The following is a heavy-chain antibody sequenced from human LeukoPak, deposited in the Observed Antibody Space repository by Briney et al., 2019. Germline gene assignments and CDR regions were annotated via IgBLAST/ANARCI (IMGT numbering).Heavy chain of an antibody. CDR3: ARLYYYASSGYDALDI. J-gene: IGHJ3*02. CDR1: GYTFTSYD. V-gene: IGHV1-8*01. Sequence: ASVKVSCTTSGYTFTSYDINWVRQVPGQGLEWVGGMDGNSGKTAYAQNFLGRVTITRNSSIGTAYMELSSLRSEDTAVYYCARLYYYASSGYDALDIWGQGTMVAVSS. CDR2: MDGNSGKT. D-gene: IGHD3-22*01.